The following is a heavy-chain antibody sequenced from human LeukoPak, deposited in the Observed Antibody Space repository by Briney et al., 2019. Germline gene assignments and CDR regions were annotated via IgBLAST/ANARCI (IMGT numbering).Heavy chain of an antibody. V-gene: IGHV4-59*12. D-gene: IGHD6-13*01. Sequence: SETLSLTCTVSGGSISSYYWSWIRQPPGKGLEWIGYIYYSGSTNYNPSLKSRVTISVDTSKNQFSLQLNSVTPEDTAVYYCARDRGSSSWYPYYYYYYYMDVWGKGTTVTVSS. CDR1: GGSISSYY. CDR2: IYYSGST. J-gene: IGHJ6*03. CDR3: ARDRGSSSWYPYYYYYYYMDV.